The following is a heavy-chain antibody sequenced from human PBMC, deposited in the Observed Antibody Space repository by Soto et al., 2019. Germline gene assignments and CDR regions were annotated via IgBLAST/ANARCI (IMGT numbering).Heavy chain of an antibody. Sequence: EVQLLESGGGLVQPGGSLRLSCAASGFTFSSFAMTWVRQAPGEGLEWVSSISSSGATTYYSDSVKGRFTISRDISKNMVYLQMTSLRAEDTAVYFCVQDWTGNSCPCMVGWGQGTTVTVSS. J-gene: IGHJ6*02. CDR1: GFTFSSFA. CDR3: VQDWTGNSCPCMVG. D-gene: IGHD6-13*01. CDR2: ISSSGATT. V-gene: IGHV3-23*01.